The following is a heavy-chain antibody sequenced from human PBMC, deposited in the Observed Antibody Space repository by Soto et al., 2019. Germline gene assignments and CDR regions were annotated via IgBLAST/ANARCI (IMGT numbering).Heavy chain of an antibody. J-gene: IGHJ6*04. CDR1: GFTFSSYG. Sequence: QVQLVESGGGVVQPGRSLRLSCTASGFTFSSYGMHWVRQAPGKGLAWVAVMSYDGSIESYADSVKGRFTISRDNSKNKLYMQMNNLRPEDTAVYYCAKTRVVRHYRDVWGKGTTVTVSS. D-gene: IGHD3-3*01. V-gene: IGHV3-30*18. CDR3: AKTRVVRHYRDV. CDR2: MSYDGSIE.